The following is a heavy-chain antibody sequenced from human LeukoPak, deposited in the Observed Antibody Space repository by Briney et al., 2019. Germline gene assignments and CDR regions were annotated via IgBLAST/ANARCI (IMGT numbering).Heavy chain of an antibody. V-gene: IGHV3-23*01. D-gene: IGHD2-2*01. CDR1: GFTFSSYA. CDR3: AKDAHCSSTSCPTYYYYYGMDV. Sequence: GGSLRLSCAASGFTFSSYAMSWVRQAPGKGLEWVSAISGSGGSTYYADSVKGRFTISRDNSKNTLYLQMNGLRAEDTAVYYCAKDAHCSSTSCPTYYYYYGMDVWGQGTTVTVSS. CDR2: ISGSGGST. J-gene: IGHJ6*02.